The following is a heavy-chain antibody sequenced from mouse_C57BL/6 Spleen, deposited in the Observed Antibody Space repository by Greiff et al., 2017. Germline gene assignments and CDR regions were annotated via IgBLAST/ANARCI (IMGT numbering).Heavy chain of an antibody. Sequence: EVQLVESGGDLVKPGGSLKLSCAASGFTFSSYGMSWVRQTPDKRLEWVATISSGGSYTYYPDSVKGRFTISRDNAKNTLYLQMSSLKSEDTAMYYCARQDDTENYFDYWGQGTTLTVSS. CDR3: ARQDDTENYFDY. J-gene: IGHJ2*01. CDR1: GFTFSSYG. D-gene: IGHD2-3*01. V-gene: IGHV5-6*01. CDR2: ISSGGSYT.